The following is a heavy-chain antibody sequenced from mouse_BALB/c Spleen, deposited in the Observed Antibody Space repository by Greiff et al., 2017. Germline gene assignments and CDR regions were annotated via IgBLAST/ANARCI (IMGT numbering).Heavy chain of an antibody. CDR3: TRDFDY. CDR2: ISSGRSYT. J-gene: IGHJ2*01. Sequence: EVKLVESGGGLVKPGGSLKLSCAASGFTFSSYTMSWVRQTPEKRLEWVATISSGRSYTYYPDSVKGRFTISRDNAKNTLYLQMSSLKSEDTAMYYCTRDFDYWGQGTTLTVSS. CDR1: GFTFSSYT. V-gene: IGHV5-6-4*01.